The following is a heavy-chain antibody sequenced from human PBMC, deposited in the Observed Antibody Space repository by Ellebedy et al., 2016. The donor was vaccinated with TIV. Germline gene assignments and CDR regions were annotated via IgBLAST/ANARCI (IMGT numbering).Heavy chain of an antibody. Sequence: GESLKISCAASGFTFSSHWMHWVRQAPGKGLVWVSRINSDGSSTSYADSVKGRFTISRDNAENSLYLQMNSLRADDSAVYYCARAGRPLDYWGQGTLVTVSS. J-gene: IGHJ4*02. CDR2: INSDGSST. V-gene: IGHV3-74*01. CDR1: GFTFSSHW. D-gene: IGHD3-10*01. CDR3: ARAGRPLDY.